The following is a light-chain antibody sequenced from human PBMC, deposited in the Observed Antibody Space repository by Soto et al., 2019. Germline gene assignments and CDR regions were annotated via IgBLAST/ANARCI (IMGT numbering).Light chain of an antibody. CDR3: SSYTSSSTLYV. V-gene: IGLV2-14*01. Sequence: QSALTQPASVSGSPGQSITISCTGTSSDVGDNNYVSWYQQHPGIAPKLMIYDVTHRPSGISNRFSGSKSGNTASLTISGLQAEDEADYYCSSYTSSSTLYVFGTGTKLTVL. J-gene: IGLJ1*01. CDR2: DVT. CDR1: SSDVGDNNY.